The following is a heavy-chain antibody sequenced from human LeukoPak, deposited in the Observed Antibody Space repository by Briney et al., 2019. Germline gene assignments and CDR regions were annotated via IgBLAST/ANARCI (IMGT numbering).Heavy chain of an antibody. CDR1: GYTFTGYY. J-gene: IGHJ4*02. CDR3: ARPWVRGVYFDY. Sequence: GASVTVSFTASGYTFTGYYMHWVRQAPGQGLEWMGWINPNSGGTNYAQKFQGRVTMTRDTSISTAYMELSRLRSDDTAVYYCARPWVRGVYFDYWGQGTLVTVSS. CDR2: INPNSGGT. V-gene: IGHV1-2*02. D-gene: IGHD3-10*01.